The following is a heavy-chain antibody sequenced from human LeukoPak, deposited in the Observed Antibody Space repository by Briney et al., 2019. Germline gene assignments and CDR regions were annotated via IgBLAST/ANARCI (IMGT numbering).Heavy chain of an antibody. V-gene: IGHV7-4-1*02. CDR3: ARQKTDYYDSSGYYIFDY. Sequence: ASVKVSCKASGYIFTSYAMNWVRQAPGQGLEWMGRINTKTGNPTYAQDFTGRFVFSLDTSVSTAYLQISSLKAEDTAVYYCARQKTDYYDSSGYYIFDYWGQGTLVTVSS. J-gene: IGHJ4*02. CDR1: GYIFTSYA. CDR2: INTKTGNP. D-gene: IGHD3-22*01.